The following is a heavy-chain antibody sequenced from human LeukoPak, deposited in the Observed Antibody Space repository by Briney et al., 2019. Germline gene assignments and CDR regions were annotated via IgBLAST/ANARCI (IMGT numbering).Heavy chain of an antibody. CDR3: ARRQEGHDY. Sequence: TSQTLSLTCTVSGVSIAKTFYYWNWHPPPAGQGLEWIGRIYTTGGTDYNPSLKSRVTISLDTAKNQFSLKMTSVTAADTAVYYCARRQEGHDYWGQGTLVTVSS. J-gene: IGHJ4*02. V-gene: IGHV4-61*02. CDR1: GVSIAKTFYY. CDR2: IYTTGGT.